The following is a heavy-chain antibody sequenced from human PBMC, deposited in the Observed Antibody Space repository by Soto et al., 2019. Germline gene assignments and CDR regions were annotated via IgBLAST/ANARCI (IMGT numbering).Heavy chain of an antibody. CDR3: AKNHQRAPSRDGYNLIDY. D-gene: IGHD5-12*01. Sequence: LRLSFAASGFTFSDYGMHWVRQAPGKGLEWVAVISYDGSNKYYADSVKGRFTISRDNSKNTLSLQMNSLRAEDTAVYYCAKNHQRAPSRDGYNLIDYWGQGTLVTVSS. J-gene: IGHJ4*02. CDR1: GFTFSDYG. CDR2: ISYDGSNK. V-gene: IGHV3-30*18.